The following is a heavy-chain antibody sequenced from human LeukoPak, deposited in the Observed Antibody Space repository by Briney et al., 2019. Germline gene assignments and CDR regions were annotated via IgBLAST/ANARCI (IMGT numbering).Heavy chain of an antibody. CDR3: ARGKVAAVGVKYTWFDP. Sequence: ESLKISCKGPEYSFTTYWIGWVRQMPGKGLEWMGIIYPGDSDTRYSPSFQGHVTISADKSISTAYLQWSSLRASDTAMYYCARGKVAAVGVKYTWFDPWGQGTLVTVSS. J-gene: IGHJ5*02. V-gene: IGHV5-51*01. D-gene: IGHD6-13*01. CDR1: EYSFTTYW. CDR2: IYPGDSDT.